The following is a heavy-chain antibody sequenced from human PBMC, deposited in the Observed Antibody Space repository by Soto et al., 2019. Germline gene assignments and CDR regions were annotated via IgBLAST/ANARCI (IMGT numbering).Heavy chain of an antibody. CDR2: IDYSGRA. J-gene: IGHJ2*01. CDR3: ASGPELRELRYWYVDL. D-gene: IGHD1-26*01. Sequence: QLQLQESGPGLVKPSETLSLTCTVSGGSISSSSYYWGWIRQPPGKGLEWIGSIDYSGRAYYNPSLKSRVTRSVYEATNQFSLKLSSVTAADTAVYYWASGPELRELRYWYVDLWGRGTLVTVSS. CDR1: GGSISSSSYY. V-gene: IGHV4-39*01.